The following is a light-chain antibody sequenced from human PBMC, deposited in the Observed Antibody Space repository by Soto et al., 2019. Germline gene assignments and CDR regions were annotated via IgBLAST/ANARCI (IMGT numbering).Light chain of an antibody. V-gene: IGKV3-20*01. CDR1: QSVSSY. CDR2: DAS. J-gene: IGKJ1*01. CDR3: QQYVTSPRT. Sequence: ESVLTQSPATLSFSPGEIATLSCRASQSVSSYLAWYQQKPGQAPRLLIYDASNRATGIPDRFSGRGSGTDFTLSISRLEPEDFAVYYCQQYVTSPRTFGQGTKVDIK.